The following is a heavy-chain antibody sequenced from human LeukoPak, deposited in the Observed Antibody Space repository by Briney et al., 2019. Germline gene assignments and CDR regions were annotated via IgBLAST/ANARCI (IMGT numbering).Heavy chain of an antibody. J-gene: IGHJ4*02. CDR1: GFTFSSYA. Sequence: PGGSLRLSCAASGFTFSSYAMSWVRQAPRKGLEWVSAISGSGGSTYYADSVKGRFTISRDNSKNTLYLQMNSLRAEDTAVYYCAKVPFRSSNFPFDYWGQGTLVTVSS. D-gene: IGHD3-3*02. CDR2: ISGSGGST. CDR3: AKVPFRSSNFPFDY. V-gene: IGHV3-23*01.